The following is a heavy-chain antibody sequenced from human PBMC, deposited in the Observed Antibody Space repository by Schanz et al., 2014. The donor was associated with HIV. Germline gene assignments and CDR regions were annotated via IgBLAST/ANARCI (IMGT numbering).Heavy chain of an antibody. CDR3: TRDFGSFPITKAHDS. D-gene: IGHD3-16*01. Sequence: EVQLVESGGGLVKPGRSLRLSCAASGFTFSSYAMHWVRQAPGKGLEWVSGISWNSGSIGYADSVKGRFTISRDNAKNSLYLQMNSLRSEDTAIYYCTRDFGSFPITKAHDSWGQGTQVIVSS. CDR2: ISWNSGSI. CDR1: GFTFSSYA. J-gene: IGHJ5*02. V-gene: IGHV3-9*01.